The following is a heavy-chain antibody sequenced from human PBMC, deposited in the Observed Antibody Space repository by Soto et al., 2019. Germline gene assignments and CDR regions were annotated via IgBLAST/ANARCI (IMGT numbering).Heavy chain of an antibody. CDR2: IFHSGST. D-gene: IGHD6-6*01. Sequence: SETLSLTCAVSGGSIRSNNWWSWVRQPPGKGLEWIGEIFHSGSTNYNPSLKTRVTISVDKSKNQFSLKLSSVTAADTAVYYCARSSIAPRLFMYPFDYWGPGTPVTVSS. CDR1: GGSIRSNNW. J-gene: IGHJ4*02. CDR3: ARSSIAPRLFMYPFDY. V-gene: IGHV4-4*02.